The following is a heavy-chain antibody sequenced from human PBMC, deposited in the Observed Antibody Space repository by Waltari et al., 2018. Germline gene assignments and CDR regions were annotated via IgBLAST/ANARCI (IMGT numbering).Heavy chain of an antibody. CDR1: GYSIVRASY. J-gene: IGHJ5*02. Sequence: QVQLQESGPGLVKPSETLSLTCTVSGYSIVRASYWGWIRQPPGKGLEWIGSIYHSGSTYYNPSLKSRVTISVDTSKNQFSLKLSSVTAADTAVYYCARDRWFDPWGQGTLVTVSS. CDR3: ARDRWFDP. V-gene: IGHV4-38-2*02. CDR2: IYHSGST.